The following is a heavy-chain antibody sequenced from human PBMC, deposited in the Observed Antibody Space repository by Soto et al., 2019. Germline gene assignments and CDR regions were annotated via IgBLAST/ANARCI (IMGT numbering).Heavy chain of an antibody. CDR3: AFNSGSGSYYFDY. Sequence: EVQLLESGGGLVQPGGSLRLSCAASGFTFSSYAMWWVRQAPGKGLECVSAIGGGGETTYYADSVKGRFTISRDNSKNPLHLQMISLRAEDTAVYYCAFNSGSGSYYFDYWGQGTLVTVSS. D-gene: IGHD3-10*01. CDR2: IGGGGETT. CDR1: GFTFSSYA. J-gene: IGHJ4*02. V-gene: IGHV3-23*01.